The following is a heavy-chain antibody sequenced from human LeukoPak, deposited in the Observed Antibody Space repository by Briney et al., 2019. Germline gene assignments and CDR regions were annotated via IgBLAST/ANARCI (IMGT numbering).Heavy chain of an antibody. J-gene: IGHJ4*02. CDR3: AKDRGFGELLDY. Sequence: GGSLRLSCAASGFTFSSYGMHWVRQAPGKGLEWMAVVSYDGSNKYYAESVKGRFTISRDNSKNTLYLQMNSLRGEDTAVYNCAKDRGFGELLDYWGQGTLVTVSS. CDR1: GFTFSSYG. V-gene: IGHV3-30*18. CDR2: VSYDGSNK. D-gene: IGHD3-10*01.